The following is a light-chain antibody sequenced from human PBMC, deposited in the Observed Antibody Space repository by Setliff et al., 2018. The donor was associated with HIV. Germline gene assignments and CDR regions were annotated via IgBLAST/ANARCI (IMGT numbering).Light chain of an antibody. CDR2: DVS. CDR3: SSYTGRSTFV. CDR1: SSDVGNYNY. Sequence: QSALTQPASVSGSPGQSITISCTGISSDVGNYNYVSWYQEHLGKAPKLMIYDVSKRPSGVSNRFSGSKSGNTASLTISGLQAEDEADYHCSSYTGRSTFVFGTGTKVTVL. J-gene: IGLJ1*01. V-gene: IGLV2-14*01.